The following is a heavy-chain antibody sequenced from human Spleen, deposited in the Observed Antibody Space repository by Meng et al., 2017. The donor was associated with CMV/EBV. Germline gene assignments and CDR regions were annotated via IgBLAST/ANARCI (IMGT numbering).Heavy chain of an antibody. CDR2: ISAHNGKT. J-gene: IGHJ4*02. D-gene: IGHD2-2*01. Sequence: ASVKVSCKASGYIFTNYGVSWVRQAPGQGLEWMGWISAHNGKTNYGQKFQGRVTMTTDTSTSTAYMELRSLRSDDTAVYYCARVEQLYCSSTSCPSDYWGQGTLVTVSS. V-gene: IGHV1-18*01. CDR3: ARVEQLYCSSTSCPSDY. CDR1: GYIFTNYG.